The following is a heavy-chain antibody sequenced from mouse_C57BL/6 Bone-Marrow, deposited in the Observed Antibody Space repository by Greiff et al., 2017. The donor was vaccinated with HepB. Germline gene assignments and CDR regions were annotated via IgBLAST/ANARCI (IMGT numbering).Heavy chain of an antibody. CDR3: DRAGVYCNYVAWFAY. D-gene: IGHD2-1*01. J-gene: IGHJ3*01. CDR2: INPNNGGT. Sequence: VQLQQSGPELVKPGASVKIPCKASGYTFTDYNMDWVKQSHGKSLEWIGDINPNNGGTNYNQKFKGKATLTVDKSSSTAYMELRSLTSEDTAVYYCDRAGVYCNYVAWFAYWGQGTLVTVSA. CDR1: GYTFTDYN. V-gene: IGHV1-18*01.